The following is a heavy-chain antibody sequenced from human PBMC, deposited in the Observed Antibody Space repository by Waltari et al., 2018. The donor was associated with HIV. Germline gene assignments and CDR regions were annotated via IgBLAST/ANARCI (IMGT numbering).Heavy chain of an antibody. CDR3: ARGLRQLANDY. D-gene: IGHD6-6*01. CDR2: IYSGGST. CDR1: GSTVQSNQ. J-gene: IGHJ4*02. Sequence: EVALVESGGGLVQPGVSLRLSCAHSGSTVQSNQLGWVRPAPGKGLEWVSVIYSGGSTYYADSVKGRFTISRDNSKNTLYLQMNSLRAEDTAVYYCARGLRQLANDYWGQGTLVTVSS. V-gene: IGHV3-66*01.